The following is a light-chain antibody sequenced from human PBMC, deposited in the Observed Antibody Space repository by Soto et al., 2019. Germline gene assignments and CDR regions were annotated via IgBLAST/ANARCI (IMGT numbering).Light chain of an antibody. CDR1: QSVSSSY. V-gene: IGKV3-20*01. CDR2: GAS. J-gene: IGKJ4*01. Sequence: EIVLTQSPGTLSLSPGERATLSCRSSQSVSSSYLAWYQQKPGQAPRLLIYGASSRATGIPDRFSGSGSGTEFNLTISSLQSEDFGVYYCQQYVSIPLTFGGGTKVDI. CDR3: QQYVSIPLT.